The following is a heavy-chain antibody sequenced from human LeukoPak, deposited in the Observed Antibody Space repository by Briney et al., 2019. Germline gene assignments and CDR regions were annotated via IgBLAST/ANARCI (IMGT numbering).Heavy chain of an antibody. J-gene: IGHJ4*02. CDR2: IYPGGSDT. Sequence: GESLKISCKGSGYSFTSYWIGWVRQMPGKGLEWMGIIYPGGSDTRYSPSFQGQVTISADKSISTAYLQWSSLKASDTAVYYCARHGGYSYGYGSEDYWGQGTLVTVSS. V-gene: IGHV5-51*01. CDR1: GYSFTSYW. CDR3: ARHGGYSYGYGSEDY. D-gene: IGHD5-18*01.